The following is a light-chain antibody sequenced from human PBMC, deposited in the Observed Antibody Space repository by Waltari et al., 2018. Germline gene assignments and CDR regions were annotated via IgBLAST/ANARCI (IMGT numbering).Light chain of an antibody. V-gene: IGKV6-21*01. J-gene: IGKJ3*01. CDR1: QNIGTD. CDR2: YAS. CDR3: HQSGSLPFI. Sequence: ELVLTQSPDFQSAPPNEKVNITCRASQNIGTDLHWYQQKPYQSPNLLIRYASRSFSGVPSRFSGSGSGTTFTLTISSLQAEDAATYYCHQSGSLPFIFGPGTKVDIK.